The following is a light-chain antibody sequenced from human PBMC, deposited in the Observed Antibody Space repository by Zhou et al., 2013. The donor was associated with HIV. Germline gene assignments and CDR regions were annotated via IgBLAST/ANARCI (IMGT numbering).Light chain of an antibody. V-gene: IGKV3-15*01. J-gene: IGKJ4*01. CDR1: QSVASN. CDR2: GSS. CDR3: QQYNDWPLT. Sequence: EVVMTQSPATLSVSSGERATLSCRASQSVASNLAWYQQKPGQGPRLLIYGSSTRATGIPARFSGSGSGTEFTLTIGSLQSEDFAVYYCQQYNDWPLTFGGGTKVEIK.